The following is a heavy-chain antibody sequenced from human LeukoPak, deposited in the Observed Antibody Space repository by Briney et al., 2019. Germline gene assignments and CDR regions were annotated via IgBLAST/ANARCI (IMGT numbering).Heavy chain of an antibody. V-gene: IGHV3-23*01. CDR2: ISGSGDTT. D-gene: IGHD5-12*01. Sequence: PGGSLRLSCAASGFTFSSYAMNWVRQAPGKGLEWVSFISGSGDTTYYADSVKGRFTISRDNSKNTLYLQMNSLRAEDTAVYYCAKSGSGYEEWDYFDYWGQGTLVTVSS. J-gene: IGHJ4*02. CDR3: AKSGSGYEEWDYFDY. CDR1: GFTFSSYA.